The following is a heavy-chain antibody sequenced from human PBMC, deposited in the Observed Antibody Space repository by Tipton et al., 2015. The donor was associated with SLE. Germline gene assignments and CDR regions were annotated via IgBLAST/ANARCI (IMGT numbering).Heavy chain of an antibody. D-gene: IGHD1-7*01. CDR3: ARATDWNLSPDV. J-gene: IGHJ6*04. Sequence: TLSLTCTVSGDSITSITRTNWWSWVRQPPGKGLEWIGEIFHSGSTNYRPSLKSRVIISVDKSKNQFSLKLTSVTAADTAVYYCARATDWNLSPDVWGKGTTVTVSS. CDR2: IFHSGST. V-gene: IGHV4-4*02. CDR1: GDSITSITRTNW.